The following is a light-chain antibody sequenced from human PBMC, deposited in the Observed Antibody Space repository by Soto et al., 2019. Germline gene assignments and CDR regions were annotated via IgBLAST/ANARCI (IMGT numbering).Light chain of an antibody. Sequence: NFMLTQPHSVSESPGKTVIISCTRSSGSIASNYVQWYQQRPVSSPTTVIYEDNQRPSGVPDRFSGSIDSSSNSASLTISGLETEDEADYYCQSYDATNQVFGGGTQLTVL. V-gene: IGLV6-57*01. J-gene: IGLJ3*02. CDR3: QSYDATNQV. CDR2: EDN. CDR1: SGSIASNY.